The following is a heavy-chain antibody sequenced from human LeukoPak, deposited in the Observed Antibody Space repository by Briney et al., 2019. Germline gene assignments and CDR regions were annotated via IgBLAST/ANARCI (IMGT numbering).Heavy chain of an antibody. CDR2: IYYSGST. V-gene: IGHV4-59*08. J-gene: IGHJ4*02. CDR1: GGSISSYF. CDR3: ARIDRAVAGTIDY. D-gene: IGHD6-19*01. Sequence: TAETLSLTCTVSGGSISSYFWSWIRQPPGKGPEWIGYIYYSGSTNYNPSLKSRVTMSVDTSKNQFSLKLSSVTAADTAVYYCARIDRAVAGTIDYWGQGTLVTVSS.